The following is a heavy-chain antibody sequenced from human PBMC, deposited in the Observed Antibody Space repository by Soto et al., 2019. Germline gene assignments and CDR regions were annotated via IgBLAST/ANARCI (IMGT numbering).Heavy chain of an antibody. V-gene: IGHV1-3*01. Sequence: ASGNVSSKASGYSFTTYGMHWLRQAPGQGLEWIGWIKGGNRDTFYAPKFEDRVSITRDTAATTATLELSGLTSQDTAVYFCARGKVGTRYSYGVDFWGHGTTVTVSS. CDR3: ARGKVGTRYSYGVDF. CDR2: IKGGNRDT. CDR1: GYSFTTYG. D-gene: IGHD1-26*01. J-gene: IGHJ6*02.